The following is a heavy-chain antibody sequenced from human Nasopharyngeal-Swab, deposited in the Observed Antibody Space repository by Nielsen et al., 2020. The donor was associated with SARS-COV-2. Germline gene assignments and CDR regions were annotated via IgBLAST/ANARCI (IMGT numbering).Heavy chain of an antibody. CDR2: INYSGSY. J-gene: IGHJ4*02. D-gene: IGHD3-22*01. Sequence: SETLSLTCTVSGLSISSSSYYWGWIRQPPGKGREWIGSINYSGSYYYNPSFKSRVTISVDTSKNQFSLKLSSVPAADTAVYYCARQWGITMIVVVPPQYLDYWGQGTLVTVSS. CDR1: GLSISSSSYY. V-gene: IGHV4-39*01. CDR3: ARQWGITMIVVVPPQYLDY.